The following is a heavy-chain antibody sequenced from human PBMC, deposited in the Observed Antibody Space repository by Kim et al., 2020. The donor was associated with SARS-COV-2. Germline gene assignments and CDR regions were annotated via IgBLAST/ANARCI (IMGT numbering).Heavy chain of an antibody. D-gene: IGHD2-2*03. CDR3: ARDLDNDYYYYGMDV. V-gene: IGHV3-30*04. CDR2: ISYDGSNK. Sequence: GGSLRLSCAASGFTFSSYAMHWVRQAPGKGLEWVAVISYDGSNKYYADSVKGRFTISRDNSKNTLYLQMNSLRAEDTAVYYCARDLDNDYYYYGMDVWGQGTTVTVSS. CDR1: GFTFSSYA. J-gene: IGHJ6*02.